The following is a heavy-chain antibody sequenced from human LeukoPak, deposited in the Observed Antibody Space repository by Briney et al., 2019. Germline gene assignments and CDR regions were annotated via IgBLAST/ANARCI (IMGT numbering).Heavy chain of an antibody. V-gene: IGHV1-8*01. Sequence: ASVKVSCKASGYTFTSYDINWVRQATGQGLEWMGWMSPNSGNTDYAQKFQGRVTMTRNTSISTAYMELRSLRSDDTAVYYCARDSAPAVAGKGQRGGFDYWGQGTLVTVSS. CDR3: ARDSAPAVAGKGQRGGFDY. D-gene: IGHD6-19*01. J-gene: IGHJ4*02. CDR2: MSPNSGNT. CDR1: GYTFTSYD.